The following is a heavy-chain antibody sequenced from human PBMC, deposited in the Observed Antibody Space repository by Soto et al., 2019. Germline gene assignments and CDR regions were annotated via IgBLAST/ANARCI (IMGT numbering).Heavy chain of an antibody. CDR3: ADSWLTTSY. Sequence: GGSLRLSCAASGFTFSNFWMHWVRQAPGKGLVWVSRISPDGSTTSYADSVKGRFTISRDNAKSTLYLQMNSLRAEDTAVYYCADSWLTTSYWGLGTLVTVSS. CDR1: GFTFSNFW. D-gene: IGHD5-12*01. V-gene: IGHV3-74*01. CDR2: ISPDGSTT. J-gene: IGHJ4*02.